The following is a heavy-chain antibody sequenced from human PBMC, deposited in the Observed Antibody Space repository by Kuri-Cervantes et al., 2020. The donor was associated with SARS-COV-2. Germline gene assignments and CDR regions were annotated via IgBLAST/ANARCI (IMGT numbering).Heavy chain of an antibody. Sequence: GESLKISCTASGFTFGDYAMSWVRQAPGKGLEWVGFIRSKAYGGTTVYAAPVKGRFTISRDDSRDTLYLQMNSLKTEDTAVYYCATGSTSGWYRRDFDFWGLGTLVTVSS. CDR3: ATGSTSGWYRRDFDF. V-gene: IGHV3-49*04. D-gene: IGHD6-19*01. CDR2: IRSKAYGGTT. J-gene: IGHJ4*02. CDR1: GFTFGDYA.